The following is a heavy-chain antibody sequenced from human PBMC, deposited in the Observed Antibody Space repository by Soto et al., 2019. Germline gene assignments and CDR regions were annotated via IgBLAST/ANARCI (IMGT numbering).Heavy chain of an antibody. CDR3: ARGYYDLWSGYQSHYYYYMDV. Sequence: QVQLVQSGAEVKKPGASVKVSCKASGYTFTSYGISWVRQAPGQGLERMGWISAYNGNTNYAQKLQGRVTMTTDTSPSTAYMELRSLRSDHTAVYYCARGYYDLWSGYQSHYYYYMDVWGKGTTVTVSS. J-gene: IGHJ6*03. CDR1: GYTFTSYG. D-gene: IGHD3-3*01. CDR2: ISAYNGNT. V-gene: IGHV1-18*01.